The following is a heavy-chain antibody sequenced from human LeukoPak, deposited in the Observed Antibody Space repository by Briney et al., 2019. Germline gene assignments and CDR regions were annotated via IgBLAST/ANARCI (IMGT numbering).Heavy chain of an antibody. CDR2: INHSGST. D-gene: IGHD2-2*01. V-gene: IGHV4-34*01. J-gene: IGHJ4*02. Sequence: SETLSLTCAVYGGSFSGYYWSLIRQPPGKGLEWIGEINHSGSTNYNPSLKSRVTISVDTSKNQFSLKLSSVTAADTAVYYCARGPRAKGFVVVPAAKGSWYYFDYWGQGTLVTVSS. CDR3: ARGPRAKGFVVVPAAKGSWYYFDY. CDR1: GGSFSGYY.